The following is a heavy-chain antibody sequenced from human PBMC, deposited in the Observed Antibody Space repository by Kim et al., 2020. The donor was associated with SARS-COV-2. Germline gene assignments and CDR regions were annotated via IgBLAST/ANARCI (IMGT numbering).Heavy chain of an antibody. CDR3: ARDPADIVVIPAAYGMDV. CDR2: IHYSGST. D-gene: IGHD2-2*01. CDR1: GGSISSGDYY. Sequence: SETLSLTCTVSGGSISSGDYYWNWIRQPPGKGLEWIGFIHYSGSTYYNASLRSRVTMSVDTSKNQFSLKLSSVTAADTAVYYCARDPADIVVIPAAYGMDVWGQGTTVTVSS. J-gene: IGHJ6*02. V-gene: IGHV4-30-4*01.